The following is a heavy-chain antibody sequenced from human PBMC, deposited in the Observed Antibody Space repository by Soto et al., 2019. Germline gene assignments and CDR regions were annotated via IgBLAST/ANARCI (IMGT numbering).Heavy chain of an antibody. Sequence: GGSLRLSCEASGFTFSSYAMHWVRQAPGKGLEYVSAITSDGGSTYYANSVKGRFTISRDNSKNTLYLQMGSLRAEDMAVYYCASSQSGWYAYWGQGTLVTVSS. D-gene: IGHD6-19*01. V-gene: IGHV3-64*01. CDR3: ASSQSGWYAY. CDR2: ITSDGGST. J-gene: IGHJ4*02. CDR1: GFTFSSYA.